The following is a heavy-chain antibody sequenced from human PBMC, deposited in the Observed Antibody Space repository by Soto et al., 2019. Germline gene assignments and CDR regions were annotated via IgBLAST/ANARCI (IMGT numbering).Heavy chain of an antibody. Sequence: EVQLVESGGGLVQPGGSLRLSCAASGFTFSSYWMSWVRQAAGKGQEWVANIKQEGSEKYYVDSVKGRFTISRDNAKNALYLQMTSLRAEDTAVYYCARDQVVGAQAALGRYYYYMDVWGKGTTVTVSS. J-gene: IGHJ6*03. D-gene: IGHD2-15*01. CDR2: IKQEGSEK. CDR1: GFTFSSYW. V-gene: IGHV3-7*01. CDR3: ARDQVVGAQAALGRYYYYMDV.